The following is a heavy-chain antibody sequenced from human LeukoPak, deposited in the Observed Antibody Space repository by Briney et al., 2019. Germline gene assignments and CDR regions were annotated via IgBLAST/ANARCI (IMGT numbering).Heavy chain of an antibody. J-gene: IGHJ6*03. CDR1: GFTFFSYS. Sequence: GGSLRLSCAASGFTFFSYSMSWVRQAPGKGLEWVSSISSSTSDIYYAESVKGRFTISRDNAKNSLYLQMNSLRAEDTAVYYCATDSCSGGSCYSSLDYYYYYYMDVWGKGTTVIVSS. V-gene: IGHV3-21*01. D-gene: IGHD2-15*01. CDR3: ATDSCSGGSCYSSLDYYYYYYMDV. CDR2: ISSSTSDI.